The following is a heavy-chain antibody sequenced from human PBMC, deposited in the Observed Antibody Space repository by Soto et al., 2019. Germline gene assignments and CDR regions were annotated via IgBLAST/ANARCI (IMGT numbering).Heavy chain of an antibody. CDR2: IKQDGSEK. Sequence: GGSLRLSCAASGFTFSSYWMSWVRQAPGKGLEWVANIKQDGSEKYYVDSVKGRFTISRDNAKNSLYLQMNSLRAEDTAVYYCARGGVAAYHDAFDIWSQGTMVTVSS. V-gene: IGHV3-7*01. CDR1: GFTFSSYW. CDR3: ARGGVAAYHDAFDI. J-gene: IGHJ3*02. D-gene: IGHD2-15*01.